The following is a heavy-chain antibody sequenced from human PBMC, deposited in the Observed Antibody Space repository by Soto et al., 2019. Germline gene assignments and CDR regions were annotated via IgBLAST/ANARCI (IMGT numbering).Heavy chain of an antibody. CDR2: IFSNDEK. J-gene: IGHJ6*02. V-gene: IGHV2-26*01. Sequence: QVTLKESGPVLVKPTETLTLTCTVSGFSLSNARMGVSWIRQPPGKALEWLAHIFSNDEKSYSTSLKGRLTISKDTSKSQVVLTMTNMDPVDTATYYCARAVAGTYYYYYYGMDVWGQGTTVTVSS. CDR3: ARAVAGTYYYYYYGMDV. CDR1: GFSLSNARMG. D-gene: IGHD6-19*01.